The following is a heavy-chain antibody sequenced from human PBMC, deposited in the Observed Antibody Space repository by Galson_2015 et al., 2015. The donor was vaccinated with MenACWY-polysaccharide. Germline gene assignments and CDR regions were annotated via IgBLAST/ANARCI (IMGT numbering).Heavy chain of an antibody. CDR2: INPNSGGT. Sequence: SVKVSCKASGYTFSDYHMHWVRQAPGQGLEWMGRINPNSGGTNSAQKFQGRVTMTRDTSISTAYMELSRLRSDDTAVYYCARDFKDSSGWYYFDYWGRGTLVTVSS. D-gene: IGHD6-19*01. J-gene: IGHJ4*02. CDR3: ARDFKDSSGWYYFDY. CDR1: GYTFSDYH. V-gene: IGHV1-2*06.